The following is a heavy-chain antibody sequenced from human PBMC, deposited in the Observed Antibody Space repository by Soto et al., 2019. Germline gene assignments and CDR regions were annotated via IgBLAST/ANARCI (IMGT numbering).Heavy chain of an antibody. CDR2: INPNSGDT. V-gene: IGHV1-2*02. J-gene: IGHJ6*02. CDR3: ARSHSAYHYHAMDA. CDR1: RYIFTGYY. Sequence: ASVKVSCKTSRYIFTGYYMHWVRQAPGQGLEWMGWINPNSGDTNYAQRFKGRVSRTSDTSINTAYLELSRLRPGDTAVFFCARSHSAYHYHAMDAWGQGTTVTVSS.